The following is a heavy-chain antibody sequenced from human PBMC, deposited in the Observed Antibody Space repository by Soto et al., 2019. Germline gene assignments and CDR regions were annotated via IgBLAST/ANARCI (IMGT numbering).Heavy chain of an antibody. CDR3: PRRYGDYEGDDY. CDR2: ISSGGSTI. J-gene: IGHJ4*02. D-gene: IGHD4-17*01. Sequence: SLRLSCAASGFTFSSYNMNWVRQAPGKGLEWVSYISSGGSTIYYADSVKGRFTISRDNAKNSLFLQMNSLRDEDTAVYYRPRRYGDYEGDDYLGQGTLVTVSS. CDR1: GFTFSSYN. V-gene: IGHV3-48*02.